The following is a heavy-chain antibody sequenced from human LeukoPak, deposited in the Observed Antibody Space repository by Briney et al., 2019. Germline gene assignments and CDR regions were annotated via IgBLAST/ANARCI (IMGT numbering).Heavy chain of an antibody. CDR1: GYTFTSYA. Sequence: ASVKVSCKASGYTFTSYAVHWVRQAPGQRLEWMGWINGGNGNTKYSQKLQGRVTMTTDTSTSTAYMELRSLRSDDTAVYYCARDSESSGFSWYFDYWGQGTLVTVSS. CDR3: ARDSESSGFSWYFDY. J-gene: IGHJ4*02. D-gene: IGHD6-19*01. CDR2: INGGNGNT. V-gene: IGHV1-3*01.